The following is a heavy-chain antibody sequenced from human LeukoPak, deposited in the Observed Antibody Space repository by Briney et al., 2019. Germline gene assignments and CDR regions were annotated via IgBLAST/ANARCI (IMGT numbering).Heavy chain of an antibody. CDR3: TRGGSNFDY. V-gene: IGHV4-59*01. Sequence: KSSESLSLTCTVSGCCISRYCWSWVRQPPEKGLEWIGYIYYSGSTNYNPSLKSRVTISVDTSKNLFSLQLTSVTAADTAVYFCTRGGSNFDYWGQGTLVTVSS. D-gene: IGHD3-10*01. CDR2: IYYSGST. J-gene: IGHJ4*02. CDR1: GCCISRYC.